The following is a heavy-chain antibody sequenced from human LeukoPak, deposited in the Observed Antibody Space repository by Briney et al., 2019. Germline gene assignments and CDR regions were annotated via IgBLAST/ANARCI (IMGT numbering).Heavy chain of an antibody. CDR2: LHADGSEK. J-gene: IGHJ4*02. CDR1: GFSLSGYW. CDR3: ARGGYSFDY. Sequence: LGGSLRLSCAASGFSLSGYWMSWVRQAPGKRLEWGARLHADGSEKYYVGSVKGRFTISGDNAKNSLYLQMNSLRVEDTAVYYCARGGYSFDYLGQGTLVTVSS. D-gene: IGHD5-12*01. V-gene: IGHV3-7*01.